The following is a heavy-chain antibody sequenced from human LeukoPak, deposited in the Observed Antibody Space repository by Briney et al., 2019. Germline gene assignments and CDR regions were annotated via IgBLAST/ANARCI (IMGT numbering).Heavy chain of an antibody. J-gene: IGHJ4*02. D-gene: IGHD3-3*01. CDR1: GYTFTSYG. CDR2: ISAYNGNT. CDR3: ARVSPYYDFWSGYYTDY. Sequence: ASVKVSFKASGYTFTSYGISWVRQAPGQGLEWMGWISAYNGNTNYAQKLQGRVTMTTDTSTSTAYMELRSLRSDDTAVYYCARVSPYYDFWSGYYTDYWGQGTLVTVSS. V-gene: IGHV1-18*01.